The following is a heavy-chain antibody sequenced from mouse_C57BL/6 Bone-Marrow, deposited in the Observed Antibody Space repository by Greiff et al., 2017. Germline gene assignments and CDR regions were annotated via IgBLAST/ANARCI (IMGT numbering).Heavy chain of an antibody. Sequence: VQLQQSGAELVKPGASVKLSCTASGYTFTEYTIPWVKQRSGQGLEWIGWFYPGGGSIKYNEKLKDKVTLTADKSSSIVYMELSRLTSEDSAVYFCARHEVGSQFGYWGQGTTLTVSS. V-gene: IGHV1-62-2*01. J-gene: IGHJ2*01. CDR1: GYTFTEYT. CDR3: ARHEVGSQFGY. D-gene: IGHD3-1*01. CDR2: FYPGGGSI.